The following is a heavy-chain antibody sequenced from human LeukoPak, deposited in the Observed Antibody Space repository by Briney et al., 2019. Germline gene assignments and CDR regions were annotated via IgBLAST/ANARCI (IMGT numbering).Heavy chain of an antibody. CDR3: AREGYYGSGSPPSLYFDY. V-gene: IGHV3-30-3*01. CDR2: TSSDLNVK. J-gene: IGHJ4*02. Sequence: GGSLRLSCAASGFTFGNYVIHWVRQAPGKGLEWVAVTSSDLNVKLYADSVKGRFTISRDNSRSTLYLQMNSLRPEDTAIYYCAREGYYGSGSPPSLYFDYWGQGTLVTVSS. CDR1: GFTFGNYV. D-gene: IGHD3-10*01.